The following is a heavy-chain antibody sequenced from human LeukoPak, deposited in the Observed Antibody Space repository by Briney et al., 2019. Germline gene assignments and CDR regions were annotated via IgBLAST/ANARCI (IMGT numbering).Heavy chain of an antibody. CDR2: ISGSSSYI. J-gene: IGHJ3*02. CDR1: GFTFSSYS. D-gene: IGHD3-10*01. Sequence: GGSLRLSCAASGFTFSSYSMNWVRQAPGKGLEWVSSISGSSSYIYYADSVKGRFTISRDNAKNSLYLQMNSLRAEDTAVYYCARVETYYGSGSYSDDAFDIWGQGTMVTVSS. V-gene: IGHV3-21*01. CDR3: ARVETYYGSGSYSDDAFDI.